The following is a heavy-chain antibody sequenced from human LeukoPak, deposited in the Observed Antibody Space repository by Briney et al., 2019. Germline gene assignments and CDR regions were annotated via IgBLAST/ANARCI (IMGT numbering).Heavy chain of an antibody. CDR1: GYTFTSYA. CDR2: INDGNGNT. J-gene: IGHJ4*02. D-gene: IGHD5-18*01. V-gene: IGHV1-3*01. Sequence: GASVKVSCKASGYTFTSYAMHWVRQAPGQRLEWMGWINDGNGNTKYSQKFQGRVTITRDTSASTAYMELSSLRSEDTAVYYCARGRRIQLWAYFDYWGQGTLVTVSS. CDR3: ARGRRIQLWAYFDY.